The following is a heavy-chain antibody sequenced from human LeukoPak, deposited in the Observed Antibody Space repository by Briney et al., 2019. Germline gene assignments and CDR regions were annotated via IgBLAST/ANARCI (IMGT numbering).Heavy chain of an antibody. CDR1: GGSISSYY. V-gene: IGHV4-59*01. CDR2: MYYSGST. J-gene: IGHJ4*02. Sequence: SETLSLTCTVSGGSISSYYWSWIRQPPGEGLEWIGYMYYSGSTNYNPSLKSRVTISVDTSKNQFSLKLSSVTAADTAVYYCATLYSGSYDTGSFDYFNYWGQGTLVTVSS. CDR3: ATLYSGSYDTGSFDYFNY. D-gene: IGHD1-26*01.